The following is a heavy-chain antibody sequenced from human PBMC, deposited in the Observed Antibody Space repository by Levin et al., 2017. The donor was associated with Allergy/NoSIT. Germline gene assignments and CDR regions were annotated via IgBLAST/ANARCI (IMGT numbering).Heavy chain of an antibody. CDR2: ISYDGINK. CDR3: ARGSAGGLLDC. D-gene: IGHD6-13*01. CDR1: GFTLSTYT. J-gene: IGHJ4*02. Sequence: PGGSLRLSCAASGFTLSTYTMHWFRQPPGKGLEWVALISYDGINKYYAASVKGRFTISRDDSNNTMYLQVISLIGDDTAMYYCARGSAGGLLDCWGQGTLVTVSS. V-gene: IGHV3-30-3*01.